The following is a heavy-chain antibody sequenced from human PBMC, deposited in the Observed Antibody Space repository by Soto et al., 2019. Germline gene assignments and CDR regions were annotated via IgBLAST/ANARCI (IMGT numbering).Heavy chain of an antibody. CDR2: ISAYNGNT. J-gene: IGHJ2*01. Sequence: ASVKVSCKASGGTFSSYDISWVLKAPGQGLEWMGWISAYNGNTNYAQKLQGRVTMTTDTSTSTAYMELRSLRSDDTAVYYCASSPVVSPKLWYFDLWGRGTLVTVSS. CDR3: ASSPVVSPKLWYFDL. CDR1: GGTFSSYD. V-gene: IGHV1-18*01. D-gene: IGHD2-15*01.